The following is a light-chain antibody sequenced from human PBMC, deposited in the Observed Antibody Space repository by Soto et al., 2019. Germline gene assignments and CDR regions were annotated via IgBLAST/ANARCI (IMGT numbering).Light chain of an antibody. V-gene: IGKV1-39*01. CDR1: QSISSY. CDR3: QQSYSTLLYT. CDR2: AAS. J-gene: IGKJ2*01. Sequence: DIQMTQSPSSLSASVGDRVTITCRASQSISSYLNWYQQKPGKAPKLLIYAASSLQSGVPSRFSGSGSGTDFTLTISSLQPESFATYYCQQSYSTLLYTCGQGTKLEIK.